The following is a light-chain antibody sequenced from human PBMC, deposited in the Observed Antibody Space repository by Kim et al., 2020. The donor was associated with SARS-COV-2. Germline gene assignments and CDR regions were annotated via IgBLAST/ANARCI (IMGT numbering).Light chain of an antibody. CDR3: QRYNSSPRT. CDR1: HDISRY. Sequence: GDRATISRTASHDISRYLAWFQQKPGQAPKLLIYGASARHSEVPARFSGSGSGTDFTLTISSLQPEDFAVFYCQRYNSSPRTFGQGTKVDIK. CDR2: GAS. J-gene: IGKJ1*01. V-gene: IGKV1-27*01.